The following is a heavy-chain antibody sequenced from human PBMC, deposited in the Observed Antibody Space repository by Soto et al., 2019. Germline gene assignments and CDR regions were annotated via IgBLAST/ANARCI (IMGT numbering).Heavy chain of an antibody. CDR1: GYTFTGYY. CDR3: ARTYGVTAMLFDY. V-gene: IGHV1-2*02. Sequence: ASVKVSCKASGYTFTGYYMHCVRQAPGQGLEWMGWINPNSGGTNYAQKFQGRVTMTRDTSISTAYMELSRLRSDDTAVYYCARTYGVTAMLFDYWGQGTLVTVSS. J-gene: IGHJ4*02. CDR2: INPNSGGT. D-gene: IGHD2-21*02.